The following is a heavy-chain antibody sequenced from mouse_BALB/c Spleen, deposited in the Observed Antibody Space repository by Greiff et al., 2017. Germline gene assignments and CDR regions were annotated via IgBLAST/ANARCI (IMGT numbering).Heavy chain of an antibody. Sequence: VQLVESGAELVKPGASVKLSCKASGYTFTSYWMHWVKQRPGQGLEWIGEINPSNGRTNYNEKFKSKATLTVDKSSSTAYMQLSSLTSEDSAVYYCARHGNYWYFDVWGAGTTVTVSS. CDR2: INPSNGRT. J-gene: IGHJ1*01. CDR1: GYTFTSYW. V-gene: IGHV1S81*02. D-gene: IGHD2-1*01. CDR3: ARHGNYWYFDV.